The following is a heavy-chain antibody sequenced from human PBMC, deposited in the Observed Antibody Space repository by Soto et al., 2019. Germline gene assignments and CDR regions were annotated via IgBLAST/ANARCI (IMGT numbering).Heavy chain of an antibody. D-gene: IGHD3-9*01. CDR2: ISGSGGST. V-gene: IGHV3-23*01. J-gene: IGHJ4*02. Sequence: GGSLRLSCAASGFTFSSYAMSWVRQAPGKGLEWVSAISGSGGSTYYADSVKGRFTISRDNSKNTLYLQMNSLRAEDTAVYYCAIFDILTGYYTYWGQGTLVTVSS. CDR1: GFTFSSYA. CDR3: AIFDILTGYYTY.